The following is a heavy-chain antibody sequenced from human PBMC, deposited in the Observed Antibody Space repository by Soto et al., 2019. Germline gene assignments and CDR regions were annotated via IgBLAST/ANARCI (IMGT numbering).Heavy chain of an antibody. CDR1: GFTFSNYA. CDR3: SKDPAYDILTGYFGQYYFDY. D-gene: IGHD3-9*01. J-gene: IGHJ4*02. CDR2: ISGSGAST. Sequence: GGSLRLSYVTSGFTFSNYAMSWVRQATGRELEGVSSISGSGASTYYADSVKGRFTISRDNSKNTLHLQMSTLRAEDTAVYYCSKDPAYDILTGYFGQYYFDYWGQGTLVTVSS. V-gene: IGHV3-23*01.